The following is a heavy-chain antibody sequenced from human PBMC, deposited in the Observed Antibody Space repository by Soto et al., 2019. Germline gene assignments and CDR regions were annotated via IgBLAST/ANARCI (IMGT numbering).Heavy chain of an antibody. Sequence: EVQLLESGGGLVQPGGSLRLSCAASGFTFSSYAMSWVRQAPGKGLEWVSAISGSGGSTYYADSVKGRFTISRDNSKNTRYLQMNSLRAEDTAVYYCAKDGGSSWLHYYYGMDVWGQGTTVTVSS. CDR1: GFTFSSYA. D-gene: IGHD6-13*01. V-gene: IGHV3-23*01. CDR2: ISGSGGST. J-gene: IGHJ6*02. CDR3: AKDGGSSWLHYYYGMDV.